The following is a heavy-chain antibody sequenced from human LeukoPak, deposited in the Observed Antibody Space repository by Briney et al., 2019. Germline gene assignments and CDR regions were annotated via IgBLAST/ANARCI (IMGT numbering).Heavy chain of an antibody. CDR3: AHLGGLVTATTDFGY. V-gene: IGHV3-72*01. Sequence: GGSLRLSCAASGFTFSDHYMDWVRQAPGKGLEWVGRTRNKADTYTTHYAASVEGRFTISRDDSKNSLYLQMNSLKTEDTAVYYCAHLGGLVTATTDFGYWGQGTLVTVSS. CDR1: GFTFSDHY. CDR2: TRNKADTYTT. D-gene: IGHD2-2*01. J-gene: IGHJ4*02.